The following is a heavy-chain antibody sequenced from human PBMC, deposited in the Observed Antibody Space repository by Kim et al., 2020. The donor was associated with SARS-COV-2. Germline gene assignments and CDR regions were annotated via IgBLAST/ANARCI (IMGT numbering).Heavy chain of an antibody. D-gene: IGHD3-10*01. Sequence: GGSLRLSCSVSGFNFDSYAMTWVRQAPGKGLEWVSSLSGSGDNTYHADSVRGRFTISRDNSENTLYLQMNSLIVEDTDVDYCDKASLSSTVRGDYFAYWG. CDR2: LSGSGDNT. J-gene: IGHJ4*01. CDR1: GFNFDSYA. CDR3: DKASLSSTVRGDYFAY. V-gene: IGHV3-23*01.